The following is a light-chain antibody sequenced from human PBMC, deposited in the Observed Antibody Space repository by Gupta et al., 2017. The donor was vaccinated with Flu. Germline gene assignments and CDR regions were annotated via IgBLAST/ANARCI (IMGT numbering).Light chain of an antibody. CDR1: SRDVGGFEY. CDR3: SSYTDTHNLVV. Sequence: QSALAQPASVSGSPGQSIAISFTGRSRDVGGFEYVSWYQHHPGEAPKLLIFEVSNRPSVISTRFSGSKSGNTASLTITGLQADDEADYYCSSYTDTHNLVVFGGGTKLTVL. CDR2: EVS. V-gene: IGLV2-14*01. J-gene: IGLJ2*01.